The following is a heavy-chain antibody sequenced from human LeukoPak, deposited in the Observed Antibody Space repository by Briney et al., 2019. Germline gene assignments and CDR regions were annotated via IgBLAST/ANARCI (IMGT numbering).Heavy chain of an antibody. CDR3: AREGCCSSTSCYLYYCYYGMDV. V-gene: IGHV3-30-3*01. CDR2: ISYDGSNK. Sequence: GRSLRLSCAASGFTFSSYAMDWVRQAPGKGLEWVAVISYDGSNKYYADSVKGRFTISRDNSKNTLYLQMNSLRAEDTAVYYCAREGCCSSTSCYLYYCYYGMDVWGQGTTVTVSS. CDR1: GFTFSSYA. J-gene: IGHJ6*02. D-gene: IGHD2-2*01.